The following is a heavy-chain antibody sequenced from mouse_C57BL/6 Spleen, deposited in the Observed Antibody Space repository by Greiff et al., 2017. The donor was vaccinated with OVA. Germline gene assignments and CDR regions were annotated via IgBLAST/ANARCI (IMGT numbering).Heavy chain of an antibody. V-gene: IGHV5-9*01. Sequence: VKLVESGGGLVKPGGSLKLSCAASGFTFSSYTMSWVRQTPEKRLEWVATISGGGGNTYYPDSVKGRFTISRDNAKNTLYLQMSSLRSEDTALYYCATLGDDSGYVLDYWGQGTTLTVSS. D-gene: IGHD3-2*02. CDR2: ISGGGGNT. CDR1: GFTFSSYT. J-gene: IGHJ2*01. CDR3: ATLGDDSGYVLDY.